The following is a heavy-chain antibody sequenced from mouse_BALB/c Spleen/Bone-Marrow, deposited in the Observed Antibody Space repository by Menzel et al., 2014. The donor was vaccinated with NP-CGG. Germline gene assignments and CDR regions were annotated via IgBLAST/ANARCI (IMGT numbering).Heavy chain of an antibody. V-gene: IGHV1-87*01. J-gene: IGHJ2*01. CDR1: GYTFTTYW. Sequence: SGAELARPGASVKLSCKTSGYTFTTYWMQWVKQRPEQGLEWIGAIYPGEGDTRYTQKFKGKATLTADKSSSTAYIQLSNLTSEDSAVYYCAREPSNWGYYWGQGTTLTVSS. CDR3: AREPSNWGYY. CDR2: IYPGEGDT.